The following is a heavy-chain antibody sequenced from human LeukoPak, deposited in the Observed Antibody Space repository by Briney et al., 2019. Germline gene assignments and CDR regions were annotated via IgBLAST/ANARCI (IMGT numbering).Heavy chain of an antibody. D-gene: IGHD4-17*01. CDR2: IYSGGST. CDR3: AREAVTRNYFDY. Sequence: GGSLRLSCAASGFTFSSYWMSWVRQAPGKGLEWVSVIYSGGSTYYANSVKGRFTISRDNSKNTLYLQMNSLRAEDTAVYYCAREAVTRNYFDYWGQGTLVTVSS. V-gene: IGHV3-53*01. CDR1: GFTFSSYW. J-gene: IGHJ4*02.